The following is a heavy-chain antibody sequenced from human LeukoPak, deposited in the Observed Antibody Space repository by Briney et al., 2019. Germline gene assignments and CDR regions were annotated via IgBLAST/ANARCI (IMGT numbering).Heavy chain of an antibody. CDR1: GGTFSSYA. Sequence: ASVKVSCKASGGTFSSYAISWERQAPGQGLEWMGRIIPIFGTANYAQKFQGRVTITTDESTSTAYMELSSLRAEDTAVYYCARGPWSSSSGFDPWGQGTLVTVSS. CDR3: ARGPWSSSSGFDP. CDR2: IIPIFGTA. V-gene: IGHV1-69*05. D-gene: IGHD6-6*01. J-gene: IGHJ5*02.